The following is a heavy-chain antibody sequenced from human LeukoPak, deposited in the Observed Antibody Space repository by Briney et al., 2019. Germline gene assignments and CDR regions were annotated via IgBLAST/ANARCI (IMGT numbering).Heavy chain of an antibody. CDR3: ARGARNYDSSGYYYHPTDY. CDR2: ISYSGST. J-gene: IGHJ4*02. CDR1: GDSISSYY. Sequence: SETLSLTCTVSGDSISSYYWSWIRQPPGKGLEWIGYISYSGSTNYNPSLKSRVTISVDTSKNQLSLKLSSVTAADTAVYYCARGARNYDSSGYYYHPTDYWGQGTLVTVSS. D-gene: IGHD3-22*01. V-gene: IGHV4-59*08.